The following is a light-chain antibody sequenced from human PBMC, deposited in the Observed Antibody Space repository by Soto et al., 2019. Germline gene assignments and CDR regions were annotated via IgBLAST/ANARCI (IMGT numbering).Light chain of an antibody. CDR2: GAS. CDR1: QSLSSTS. Sequence: ALTQSPGTLSLSTGERPRLSCSAIQSLSSTSLAWYQQRPGQAPRLLIYGASSRATGVPDRFSGGGSGTDFTLTISRLEPEDFAVYYCQHFVNSLTWTFGQGSIVDVK. J-gene: IGKJ1*01. V-gene: IGKV3-20*01. CDR3: QHFVNSLTWT.